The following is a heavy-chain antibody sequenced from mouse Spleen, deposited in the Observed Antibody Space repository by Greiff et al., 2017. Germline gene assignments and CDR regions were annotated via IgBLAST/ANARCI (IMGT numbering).Heavy chain of an antibody. J-gene: IGHJ3*01. CDR2: SRNKANDYTT. Sequence: EVKLMESGGGLVQSGRSLRLSCATSGFTFSDFYMEWVRQAPGKGLEWIAASRNKANDYTTEYSASVKGRFIVSRDTSQSILYLQMNALRAEDTAIYYCARDDLTGFAYWGQGTLVTVSA. CDR3: ARDDLTGFAY. D-gene: IGHD4-1*01. V-gene: IGHV7-1*01. CDR1: GFTFSDFY.